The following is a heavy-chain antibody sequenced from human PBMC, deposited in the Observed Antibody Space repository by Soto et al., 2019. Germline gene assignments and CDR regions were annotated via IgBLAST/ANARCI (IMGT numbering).Heavy chain of an antibody. Sequence: QVQLVESGGGVVQPGRSLRLSCTASGFSFSSFGMHWVRQAPGKGLEWAASISYDGDKKYSADSVKGRFTVSRDNSKNPLYLQMNSLSADDTAVYYGSKGLSMVRGLFVLLPDGLDIWGQGTVVSVSS. D-gene: IGHD3-10*01. J-gene: IGHJ3*02. V-gene: IGHV3-30*18. CDR3: SKGLSMVRGLFVLLPDGLDI. CDR2: ISYDGDKK. CDR1: GFSFSSFG.